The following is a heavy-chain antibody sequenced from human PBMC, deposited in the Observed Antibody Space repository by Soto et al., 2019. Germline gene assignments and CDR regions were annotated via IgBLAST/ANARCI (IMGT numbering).Heavy chain of an antibody. D-gene: IGHD3-3*01. CDR3: AKVSLFGVVITSPFDY. Sequence: GGSLRLSCAASGFTFSSYAMSWVRQAPGKGLEWVSAISGSGDTTYYADSVKGRFTISRDNSKNTLYLQMNSLRAEDTAVYYCAKVSLFGVVITSPFDYWGQGTLVTVSS. CDR2: ISGSGDTT. CDR1: GFTFSSYA. V-gene: IGHV3-23*01. J-gene: IGHJ4*02.